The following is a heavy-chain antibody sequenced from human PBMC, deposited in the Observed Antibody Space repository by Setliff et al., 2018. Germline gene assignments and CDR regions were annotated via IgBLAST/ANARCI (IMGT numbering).Heavy chain of an antibody. D-gene: IGHD5-12*01. CDR2: IIPIFGTT. Sequence: EASVKVSCKASGGTFSNYDISWVRQAPGKGLEWMGGIIPIFGTTNYAQRFQGRVTITTDESTSTAYMELSSLRSEDTAVYYCARERGDIVTTTSYYYYLDVWGKGTTVTVSS. V-gene: IGHV1-69*05. CDR3: ARERGDIVTTTSYYYYLDV. CDR1: GGTFSNYD. J-gene: IGHJ6*03.